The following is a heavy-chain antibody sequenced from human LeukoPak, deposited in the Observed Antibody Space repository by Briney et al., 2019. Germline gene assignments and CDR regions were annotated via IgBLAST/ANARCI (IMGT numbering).Heavy chain of an antibody. CDR3: AKDYYFDC. CDR2: ISGSGGRT. CDR1: GFTFGSYA. J-gene: IGHJ4*02. V-gene: IGHV3-23*01. Sequence: GGSLRLSCAASGFTFGSYAMSWVRQAPGKGLEWVSSISGSGGRTYHADSVKGRFTISRDISKNTLYLQMNSLRAEDTAVYYCAKDYYFDCWGQGTLVTVSS.